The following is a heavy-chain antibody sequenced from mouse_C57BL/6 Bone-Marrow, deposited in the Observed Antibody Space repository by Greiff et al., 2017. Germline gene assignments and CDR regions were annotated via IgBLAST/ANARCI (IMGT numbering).Heavy chain of an antibody. V-gene: IGHV1-63*01. CDR2: IYPGGGYT. CDR1: GYTFTNYW. D-gene: IGHD2-5*01. J-gene: IGHJ3*01. CDR3: ARAGDYSNPFAY. Sequence: VQVVESGAELVRPGTSVKMSCKASGYTFTNYWIGWAKQRPGHGLEWIGDIYPGGGYTNYNEKFKGKATLTADKSSSTAYMQFSSLTSEDSAIYYCARAGDYSNPFAYWGQGTLVTVSA.